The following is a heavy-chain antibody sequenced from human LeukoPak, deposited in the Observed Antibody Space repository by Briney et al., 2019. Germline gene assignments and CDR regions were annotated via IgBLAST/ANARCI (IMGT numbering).Heavy chain of an antibody. CDR2: IYYSGST. Sequence: SETPSLTCTVSGVSISSYYRSCIRQPPGKGLEWIGYIYYSGSTNYNPSLKSRVTISVDTSKNQFSLKLSSVTAADTAVYYCASHGSSWYEKDYFDYWGQGTLVTVSS. CDR1: GVSISSYY. D-gene: IGHD6-13*01. J-gene: IGHJ4*02. V-gene: IGHV4-59*08. CDR3: ASHGSSWYEKDYFDY.